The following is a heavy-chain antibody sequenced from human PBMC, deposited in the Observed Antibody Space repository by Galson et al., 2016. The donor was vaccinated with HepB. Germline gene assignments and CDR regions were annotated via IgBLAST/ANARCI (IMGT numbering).Heavy chain of an antibody. J-gene: IGHJ4*02. CDR3: AKDFPGCAKVGVVCPDS. V-gene: IGHV3-23*01. CDR2: ISATGDAT. Sequence: SLRLSCEASGFTLNSYAMNWVRQAPGKGLEWVSSISATGDATHYAESVKGRFTISRDDSKNTLFQQMNSLGAADTAVYFCAKDFPGCAKVGVVCPDSWGQGTLVTVSS. CDR1: GFTLNSYA. D-gene: IGHD1-26*01.